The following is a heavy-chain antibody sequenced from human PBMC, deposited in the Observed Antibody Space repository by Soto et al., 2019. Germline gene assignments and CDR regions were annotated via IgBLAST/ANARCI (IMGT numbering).Heavy chain of an antibody. J-gene: IGHJ4*02. D-gene: IGHD2-2*01. V-gene: IGHV1-46*03. CDR3: AREWLADCSSTSCSEQGLDY. CDR2: INPSGGST. CDR1: GYTFTSYY. Sequence: ASVKVSCKASGYTFTSYYMHWVRQAPGQGLECMGIINPSGGSTSYAQKFQGRVTMTRDTSTSTVYMELSSLRSEDTAVYYCAREWLADCSSTSCSEQGLDYWGQGTLVTVSS.